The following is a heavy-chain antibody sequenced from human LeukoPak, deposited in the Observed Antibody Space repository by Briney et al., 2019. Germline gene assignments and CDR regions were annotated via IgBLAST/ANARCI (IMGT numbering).Heavy chain of an antibody. J-gene: IGHJ6*03. CDR1: GFTFSSYW. CDR2: IKQDGSEK. V-gene: IGHV3-7*04. CDR3: ARVYYDFWSGPSHMDV. D-gene: IGHD3-3*01. Sequence: PGGSLRLSCAASGFTFSSYWMSWVRQAPGKGLEWVANIKQDGSEKYYVDSVKGRFTISRDNAKNSLYLQMNSLRAEDTAVYYCARVYYDFWSGPSHMDVWGKGTTVTVSS.